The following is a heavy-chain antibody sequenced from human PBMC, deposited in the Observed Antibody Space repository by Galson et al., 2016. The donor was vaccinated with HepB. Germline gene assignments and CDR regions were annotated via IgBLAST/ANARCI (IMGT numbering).Heavy chain of an antibody. CDR1: GYTFTNYG. CDR3: ARGWGVDIVTTLNT. Sequence: SVKVSCKASGYTFTNYGLHWLRQAPGQRLEWMGWILAATGNTKYSQRFQGRVTITRDTSATTAYVEVSSLRSEDTAVYYCARGWGVDIVTTLNTWGQGTLVTVSS. CDR2: ILAATGNT. D-gene: IGHD5-12*01. J-gene: IGHJ5*02. V-gene: IGHV1-3*01.